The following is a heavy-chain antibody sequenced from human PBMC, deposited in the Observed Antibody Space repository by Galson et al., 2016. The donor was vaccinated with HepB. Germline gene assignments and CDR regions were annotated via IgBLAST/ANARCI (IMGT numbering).Heavy chain of an antibody. CDR1: GFTFSSYN. D-gene: IGHD2-21*01. CDR3: ARGLDS. V-gene: IGHV3-21*01. Sequence: SLRLSCAASGFTFSSYNMNWVRQAPGKGLEWVSSISRSSRHIYYADSVKGRFTISRDNAKNSLYLQMNSLRDEDTALYYCARGLDSWGQGTMVTVSS. J-gene: IGHJ3*01. CDR2: ISRSSRHI.